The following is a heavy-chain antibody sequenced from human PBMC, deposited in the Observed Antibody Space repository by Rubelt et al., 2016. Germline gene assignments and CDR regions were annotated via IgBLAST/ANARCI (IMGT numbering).Heavy chain of an antibody. Sequence: EEQLVESGGGLVQPGRSLKLSCAASGFTFSGSPMRWVRQASGKGLEWVGRIRSKTDSYATAYAASVKGRFTISRDDSKNTAYLQMNCLKIEDTAVYYCARRLGWELSLDVWGRGTTVTVSS. D-gene: IGHD1-26*01. CDR3: ARRLGWELSLDV. CDR2: IRSKTDSYAT. J-gene: IGHJ6*04. CDR1: GFTFSGSP. V-gene: IGHV3-73*01.